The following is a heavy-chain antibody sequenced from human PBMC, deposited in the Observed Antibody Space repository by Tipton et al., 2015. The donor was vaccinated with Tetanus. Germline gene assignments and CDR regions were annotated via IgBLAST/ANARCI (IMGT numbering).Heavy chain of an antibody. CDR2: SWYDGTDK. Sequence: AASGFIFSSYGIHWVRRAPGKGLEWVAVSWYDGTDKYYADSVKGRFTISRDNSKNTLYLQMNSLRAEDTAVYYRAREADCSGGSCFSGDFDNWGQGTQVTVSS. V-gene: IGHV3-33*01. D-gene: IGHD2-15*01. J-gene: IGHJ4*02. CDR3: AREADCSGGSCFSGDFDN. CDR1: GFIFSSYG.